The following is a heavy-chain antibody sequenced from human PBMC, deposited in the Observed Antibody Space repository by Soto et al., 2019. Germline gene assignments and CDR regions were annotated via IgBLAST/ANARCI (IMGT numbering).Heavy chain of an antibody. D-gene: IGHD5-18*01. V-gene: IGHV4-34*01. Sequence: ASETLSLTCAVYGGSFSGYYWSWIRQPPGKGLEWIGEINHSGSTNYNPSLKSRVTISVDTSKNQFSLKLSSVTAADTAVYYCARVLRGYSSHDPRPDFDYWGQGTLVTVSS. CDR1: GGSFSGYY. CDR2: INHSGST. CDR3: ARVLRGYSSHDPRPDFDY. J-gene: IGHJ4*02.